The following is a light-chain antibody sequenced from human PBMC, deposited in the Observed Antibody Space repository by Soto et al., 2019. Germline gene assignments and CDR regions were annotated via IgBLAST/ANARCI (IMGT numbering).Light chain of an antibody. V-gene: IGLV1-44*01. CDR1: TSNIGSNS. CDR3: AAWDDSLNGYF. CDR2: YHN. Sequence: QSVLTQSPSASQTPGQRVSISCSGRTSNIGSNSVSWYQHLPGTAPKLLTYYHNKRPSGVPDRISGSKSGTSASLVISGLQSEDEADYYCAAWDDSLNGYFFGTGTKVTVL. J-gene: IGLJ1*01.